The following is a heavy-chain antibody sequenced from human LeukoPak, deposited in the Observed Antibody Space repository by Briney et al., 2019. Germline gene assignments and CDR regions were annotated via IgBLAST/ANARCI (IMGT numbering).Heavy chain of an antibody. J-gene: IGHJ3*02. CDR2: IYPGDSDT. CDR3: ARQNTSGPYDAFDI. Sequence: GESLKISCKASGHSFTTYWIGWVRQMPGKGLEWMGIIYPGDSDTRYSPSFQGQVTISADKSINTAYLQWRSLKASDTAMYYCARQNTSGPYDAFDIWGQGTMVTVSS. CDR1: GHSFTTYW. D-gene: IGHD3-22*01. V-gene: IGHV5-51*01.